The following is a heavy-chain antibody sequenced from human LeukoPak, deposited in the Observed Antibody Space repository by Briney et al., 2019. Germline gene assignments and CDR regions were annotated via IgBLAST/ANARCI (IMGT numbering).Heavy chain of an antibody. CDR3: ARGGSRYSSSWPPSYYFDY. Sequence: KTSETLSLTCTVSGGSISSGSYYWSWIRQPAGKGLEWIGRIYTSGSTNYNPSLKSRVTISVDTSKNQFSLKLSSVTAADTAVYYCARGGSRYSSSWPPSYYFDYWGQGTLVTVSS. J-gene: IGHJ4*02. CDR2: IYTSGST. CDR1: GGSISSGSYY. V-gene: IGHV4-61*02. D-gene: IGHD6-13*01.